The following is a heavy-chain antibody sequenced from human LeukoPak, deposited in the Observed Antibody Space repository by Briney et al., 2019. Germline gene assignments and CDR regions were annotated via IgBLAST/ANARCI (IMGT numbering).Heavy chain of an antibody. CDR1: GFSFSNFW. CDR3: ARGGGSSS. CDR2: IKPDGSAT. Sequence: GWSLRLTCAASGFSFSNFWMSWVRQAPGKGLEWVANIKPDGSATNYVDSVKGRFTISRDNAKNSLDLQMNSLRAEDTAVYYCARGGGSSSWGQGTLVTVSS. J-gene: IGHJ5*02. D-gene: IGHD6-6*01. V-gene: IGHV3-7*01.